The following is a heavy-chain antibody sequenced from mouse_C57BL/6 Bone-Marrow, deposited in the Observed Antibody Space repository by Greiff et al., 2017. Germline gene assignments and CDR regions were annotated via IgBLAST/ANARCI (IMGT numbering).Heavy chain of an antibody. D-gene: IGHD1-3*01. CDR3: ARSRSKGYFDV. CDR1: GYAFSSSW. J-gene: IGHJ1*03. Sequence: QVQLQQSGPELVKPGASVKISCKASGYAFSSSWMNWVKQRPGKGLEWIGRIYPGGGDTNYNGKFKGKATLTADKTSSTAYMQLSSLTSEDSAVXVCARSRSKGYFDVWGTGTTVTVSS. CDR2: IYPGGGDT. V-gene: IGHV1-82*01.